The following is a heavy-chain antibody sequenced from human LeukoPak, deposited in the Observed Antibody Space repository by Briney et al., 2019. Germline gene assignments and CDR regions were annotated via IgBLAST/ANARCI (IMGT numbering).Heavy chain of an antibody. CDR1: GYSFNSHH. J-gene: IGHJ6*02. CDR2: NFFHDGST. CDR3: ARFLGFRPSYYYGMDV. V-gene: IGHV1-46*02. Sequence: ASVKVSCKTSGYSFNSHHVHWVRQAPGQGLEWMGINFFHDGSTSNTQKFQGRVTISVDTSKNQFSLKLSSVTAADTAVYYCARFLGFRPSYYYGMDVWGQGTTVTVSS. D-gene: IGHD7-27*01.